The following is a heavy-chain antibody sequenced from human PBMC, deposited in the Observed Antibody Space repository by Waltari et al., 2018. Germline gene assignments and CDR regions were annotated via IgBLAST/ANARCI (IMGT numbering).Heavy chain of an antibody. J-gene: IGHJ4*02. CDR2: INAGNGNT. V-gene: IGHV1-3*01. CDR3: AREGRESYPFDY. Sequence: QLQPVQSGAEVKKPGASVKVSCKASGSTFTTYAMHLVRQAPGQRLEWMGWINAGNGNTKYSQKFQGRVTITRDTSASTAYMELSSLRSEDTAVYYCAREGRESYPFDYWGQGTLVTVSS. CDR1: GSTFTTYA. D-gene: IGHD1-26*01.